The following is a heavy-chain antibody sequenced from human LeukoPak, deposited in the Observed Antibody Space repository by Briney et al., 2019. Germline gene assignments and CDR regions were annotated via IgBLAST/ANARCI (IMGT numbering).Heavy chain of an antibody. Sequence: PSETLSLTCTVSGGSISSSSYYWGWIRQPPGKGLEWIGSIYYSGSTYYNPSLKSRVTISVDTSKNQFSLKLSSVTAADTAVYYCARLSLRRNSYYDSSGTPHWGHGTLVTVFS. J-gene: IGHJ4*01. CDR1: GGSISSSSYY. D-gene: IGHD3-22*01. V-gene: IGHV4-39*01. CDR3: ARLSLRRNSYYDSSGTPH. CDR2: IYYSGST.